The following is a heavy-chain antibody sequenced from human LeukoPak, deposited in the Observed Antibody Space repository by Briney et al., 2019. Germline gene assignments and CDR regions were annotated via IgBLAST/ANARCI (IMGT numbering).Heavy chain of an antibody. CDR1: GYTFTSYA. V-gene: IGHV7-4-1*02. CDR3: AIGIRISDFDY. J-gene: IGHJ4*02. Sequence: ASVKVSCKASGYTFTSYAMNWVRQAPGQGLEWMGWINTNTGNPTYAQGFTGRFVFSLDTSVSTAYLQISSLKAEDTAVYYRAIGIRISDFDYWGQGTLVTVSS. CDR2: INTNTGNP. D-gene: IGHD2-15*01.